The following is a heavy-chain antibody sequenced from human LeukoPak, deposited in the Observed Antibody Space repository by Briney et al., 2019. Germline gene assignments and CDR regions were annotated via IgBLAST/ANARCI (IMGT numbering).Heavy chain of an antibody. CDR1: GGSITNYY. D-gene: IGHD3-10*01. Sequence: SEALSLTCTVSGGSITNYYCNWIRQPAGKGLEWMGHIYNSGSTKYNPSLKSRVTISVDTSKNQFSLKLSSVTAADTAVYYCARSLYYGSGSYYRNWYFDLWGRGTLVTVST. CDR2: IYNSGST. V-gene: IGHV4-59*01. J-gene: IGHJ2*01. CDR3: ARSLYYGSGSYYRNWYFDL.